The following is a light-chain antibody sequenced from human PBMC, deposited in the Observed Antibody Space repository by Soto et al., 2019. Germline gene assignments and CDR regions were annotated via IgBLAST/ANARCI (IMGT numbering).Light chain of an antibody. V-gene: IGKV3-15*01. CDR1: QSVSSN. J-gene: IGKJ3*01. Sequence: EIVMTQSPATLSVSPGERATLSCRASQSVSSNLAWYQQKPGQAPRLLIYGASTRATGIPARFSGSGSGTEFTLTISSLQSEDFAVYYCQQYNNWPRTFGSETKVDIK. CDR3: QQYNNWPRT. CDR2: GAS.